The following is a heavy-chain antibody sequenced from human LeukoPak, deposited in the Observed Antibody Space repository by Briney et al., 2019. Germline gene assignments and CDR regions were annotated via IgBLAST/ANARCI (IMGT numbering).Heavy chain of an antibody. CDR3: ARGENYDSSGYGKLDY. Sequence: PGGSLRLSCAASGFTFSSYSMNWVRQAPGKGLEWVSSISSSSSYRYYADSVTGRFTVSRDNAKNSLFLQMDSLRAEDTAVYYCARGENYDSSGYGKLDYWGQGTLVTVSS. J-gene: IGHJ4*02. D-gene: IGHD3-22*01. CDR1: GFTFSSYS. V-gene: IGHV3-21*01. CDR2: ISSSSSYR.